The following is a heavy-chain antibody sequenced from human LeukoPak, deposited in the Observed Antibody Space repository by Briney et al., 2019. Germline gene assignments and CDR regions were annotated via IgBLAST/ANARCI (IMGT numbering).Heavy chain of an antibody. J-gene: IGHJ4*02. CDR3: AALSITMKKQIDY. CDR2: INPSGGST. CDR1: GYTFTSYY. V-gene: IGHV1-46*01. D-gene: IGHD3-22*01. Sequence: ASVKVSCKASGYTFTSYYMHWVRQAPGQGLEWMGIINPSGGSTSYAQKFQERVTITRDMSTSTAYMELSSLRSEDTAVYYCAALSITMKKQIDYWGQGTLVTVSS.